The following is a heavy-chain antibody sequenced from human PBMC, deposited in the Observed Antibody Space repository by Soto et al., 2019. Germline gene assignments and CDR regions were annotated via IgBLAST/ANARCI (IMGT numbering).Heavy chain of an antibody. CDR1: GGSFSGYY. V-gene: IGHV4-34*01. Sequence: PSETLSLTCAVYGGSFSGYYWTWIRQSPEKGLGWIGEVNHSGTTYYNPSLKTRVTISVHTPKNQFSLKMSSVTAADTAVYYCARGIGYCSSINCYSSRRLRFDSWGQGTLVTVSS. D-gene: IGHD2-2*01. CDR3: ARGIGYCSSINCYSSRRLRFDS. CDR2: VNHSGTT. J-gene: IGHJ4*02.